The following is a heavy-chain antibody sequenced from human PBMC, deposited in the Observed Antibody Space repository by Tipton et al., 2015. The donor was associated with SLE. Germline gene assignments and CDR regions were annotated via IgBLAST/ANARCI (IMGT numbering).Heavy chain of an antibody. Sequence: TLSLTCTVSGGSISSGAYYWSWIRQHPGKGLEWIGYIYYSGSTYYNPSLKSRVTISVDTSKNQFSLKLSSVTAADTAVYYCARGYSSSLEPFDYWGQGTLVTVSS. D-gene: IGHD6-13*01. CDR3: ARGYSSSLEPFDY. V-gene: IGHV4-30-4*08. J-gene: IGHJ4*02. CDR1: GGSISSGAYY. CDR2: IYYSGST.